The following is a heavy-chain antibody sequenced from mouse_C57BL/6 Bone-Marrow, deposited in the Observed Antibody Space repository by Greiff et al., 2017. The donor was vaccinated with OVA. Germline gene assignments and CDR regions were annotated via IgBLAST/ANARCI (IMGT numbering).Heavy chain of an antibody. J-gene: IGHJ1*01. D-gene: IGHD2-12*01. CDR2: IYPGGGYT. V-gene: IGHV1-63*01. Sequence: QVQLKQSGPALVRPGPSVKRTTKATGNTFTTSWIGWAKQRHGHGLEWIGDIYPGGGYTNYNEKFKGKATLTADKSSRTAYMQFSSLTSEDSAIFFFAIRRYSEGKPLPSRGPAASFTVFNAPDSAADV. CDR1: GNTFTTSW. CDR3: AIRRYSEGKPLPSRGPAASFTVFNAPDSAADV.